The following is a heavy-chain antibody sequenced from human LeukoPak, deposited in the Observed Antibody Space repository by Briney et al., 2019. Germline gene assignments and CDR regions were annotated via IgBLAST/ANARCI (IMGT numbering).Heavy chain of an antibody. J-gene: IGHJ5*02. Sequence: GGSLRLSCVASGFTFSSYGMHWVRQAPGKGLEWVAFIRYDGSNKYYADSVKGRFTISRDNSKNTLYLQMNSLRAEDTAVYYCAKDDIYCSSTSCYNWFDPWGQGTLVTVSS. CDR2: IRYDGSNK. D-gene: IGHD2-2*01. CDR1: GFTFSSYG. CDR3: AKDDIYCSSTSCYNWFDP. V-gene: IGHV3-30*02.